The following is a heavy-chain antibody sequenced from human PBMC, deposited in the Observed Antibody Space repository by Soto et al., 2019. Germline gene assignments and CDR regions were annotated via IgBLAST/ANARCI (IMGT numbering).Heavy chain of an antibody. D-gene: IGHD6-13*01. V-gene: IGHV5-10-1*01. CDR2: IDPSDSYT. CDR3: ARHGKAWYVGMDV. J-gene: IGHJ6*02. CDR1: GYSFTSYW. Sequence: PGESPKISRKGSGYSFTSYWIRWARQMPGKGLERMGRIDPSDSYTNYSPSFQGNVTISADKSISTAYLQWSSLKASDTAMYYCARHGKAWYVGMDVWGQGTTVTVSS.